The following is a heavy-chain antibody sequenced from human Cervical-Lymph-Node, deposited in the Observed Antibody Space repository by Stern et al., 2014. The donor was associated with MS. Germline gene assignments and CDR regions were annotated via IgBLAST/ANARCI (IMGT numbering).Heavy chain of an antibody. CDR2: ISSSSSYI. V-gene: IGHV3-21*01. CDR1: GFTFSSYS. Sequence: EVQLVESGGGLVKPGGSLRLSCAASGFTFSSYSMNWVRQAPGKGLEWVSSISSSSSYIYYADSVKGRFTISRDNAKNSLYLQMNSLRAEDTAVYYCARVREQLVLECMDVWGQGTTVTVSS. D-gene: IGHD6-6*01. CDR3: ARVREQLVLECMDV. J-gene: IGHJ6*02.